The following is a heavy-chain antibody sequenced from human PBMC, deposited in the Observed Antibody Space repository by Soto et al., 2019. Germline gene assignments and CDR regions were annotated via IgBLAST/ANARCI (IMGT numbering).Heavy chain of an antibody. CDR3: ASGGHYYDSSGYYYFDY. D-gene: IGHD3-22*01. V-gene: IGHV1-69*13. CDR2: IIPIFGTA. CDR1: GGTFSSYA. Sequence: SVKVSCKASGGTFSSYAISWVRQAPGQGLEWMGGIIPIFGTANYAQKFQGRVTITADESTSTAYMELSSLRSEDTAVYYCASGGHYYDSSGYYYFDYWGQGTLVTVSS. J-gene: IGHJ4*02.